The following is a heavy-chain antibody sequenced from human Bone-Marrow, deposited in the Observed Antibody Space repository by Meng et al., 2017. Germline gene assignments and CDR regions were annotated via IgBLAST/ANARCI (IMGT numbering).Heavy chain of an antibody. CDR2: IYYSGST. D-gene: IGHD3-16*01. CDR3: ARDLNAGGILVS. V-gene: IGHV4-30-4*01. J-gene: IGHJ5*02. Sequence: QVQLQEAGPGLVKPAQTLSVTCTVSGSSISSGDYYWTWIRQPPGKGLGWIGYIYYSGSTYYNPSLNSRLTISVDTSTNQFSLKLSSVTAADTAVYYCARDLNAGGILVSWGQGTLVTVSS. CDR1: GSSISSGDYY.